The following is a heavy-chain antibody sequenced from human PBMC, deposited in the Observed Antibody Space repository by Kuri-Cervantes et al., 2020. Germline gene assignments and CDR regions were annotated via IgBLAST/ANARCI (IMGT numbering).Heavy chain of an antibody. Sequence: SGPTLVKPTETLTLTCTVSGFSLSNAGMGVSWIRQPPGKALEWLAHIFSNDERSYSTSLKNRLTISKDTSKSQVVLTMTDMDSVDTATYYCARIGDTYGLYYYYMDVWGKGTTVTVSS. CDR2: IFSNDER. CDR3: ARIGDTYGLYYYYMDV. V-gene: IGHV2-26*01. D-gene: IGHD5-18*01. J-gene: IGHJ6*03. CDR1: GFSLSNAGMG.